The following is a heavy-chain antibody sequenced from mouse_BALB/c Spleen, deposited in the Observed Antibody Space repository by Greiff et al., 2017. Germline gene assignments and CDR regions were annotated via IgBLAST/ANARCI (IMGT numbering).Heavy chain of an antibody. CDR1: GYTFTDYV. Sequence: QVQLKESGPELVKPGASVKMSCKASGYTFTDYVISWVKQRTGQGLEWIGEIYPGSGSTYYNEKFKGKATLTADKSSNTAYMQLSSLTSEDSAVYFCARLVLRFRDYFDYWGQGTTLTVSA. CDR3: ARLVLRFRDYFDY. V-gene: IGHV1-77*01. J-gene: IGHJ2*01. CDR2: IYPGSGST. D-gene: IGHD1-1*01.